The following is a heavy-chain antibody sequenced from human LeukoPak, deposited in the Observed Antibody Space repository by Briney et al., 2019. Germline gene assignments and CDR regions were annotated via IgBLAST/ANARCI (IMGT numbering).Heavy chain of an antibody. D-gene: IGHD1-26*01. CDR1: AFSLNAYN. V-gene: IGHV3-21*04. J-gene: IGHJ4*02. Sequence: GGFLRLSCAASAFSLNAYNMNRVRQAPGKGLEWVSSISYTGTYIYYADSVKGRFTISRDNAQNSLYLQMNSLRAEDTAIYYCVRDRGTYRPIDYWGQGTLVTVSS. CDR3: VRDRGTYRPIDY. CDR2: ISYTGTYI.